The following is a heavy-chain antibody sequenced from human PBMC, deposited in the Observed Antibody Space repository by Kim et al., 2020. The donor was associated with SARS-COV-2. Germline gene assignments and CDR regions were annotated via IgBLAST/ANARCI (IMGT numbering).Heavy chain of an antibody. V-gene: IGHV4-39*07. Sequence: SETLSITCSVAVDSIGDHPFYWGWIRQSPGQGLEWIGSVYYTGKTYYNPSLKSRVTISVDKSKNLFSLSLKFVTAADTAKYFCVRDDGPLSIAIDWGPG. D-gene: IGHD3-16*02. J-gene: IGHJ4*02. CDR3: VRDDGPLSIAID. CDR1: VDSIGDHPFY. CDR2: VYYTGKT.